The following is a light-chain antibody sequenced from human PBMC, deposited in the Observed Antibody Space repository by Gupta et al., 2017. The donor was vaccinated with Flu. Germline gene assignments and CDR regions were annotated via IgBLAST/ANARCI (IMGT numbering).Light chain of an antibody. Sequence: QSALTQPASVSGSPGQSITTSCIGSSSDVGGYDLVSWYQQHPGKAPKLMIYDVTKRPSGVSDRFSGSKSGNTASLTLSGLQAEDEADYYCCSYAGTTIHVVFGGGTKLTVL. V-gene: IGLV2-23*02. J-gene: IGLJ2*01. CDR3: CSYAGTTIHVV. CDR2: DVT. CDR1: SSDVGGYDL.